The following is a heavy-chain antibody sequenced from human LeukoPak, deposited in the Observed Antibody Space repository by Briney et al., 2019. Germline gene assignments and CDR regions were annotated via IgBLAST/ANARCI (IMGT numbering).Heavy chain of an antibody. Sequence: GGSLRLCCAASGFNFSSYWMDWVRQVPGKALVWVPRINSDGSSTRYADSVKGRFTISRDNAKNTLYLQMNSLRVEDTAVYYCTREALGYWFDPWGQGILVTVSS. CDR3: TREALGYWFDP. CDR1: GFNFSSYW. V-gene: IGHV3-74*01. J-gene: IGHJ5*02. D-gene: IGHD1-26*01. CDR2: INSDGSST.